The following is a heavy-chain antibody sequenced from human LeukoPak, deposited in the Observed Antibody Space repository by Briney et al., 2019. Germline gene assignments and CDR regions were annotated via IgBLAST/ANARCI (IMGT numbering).Heavy chain of an antibody. CDR1: GFTVSSNY. Sequence: GGSLRLSCAASGFTVSSNYMSWVRQAPGKGLVWVSRINGDGSSTNYADSVKGRFTISRDNAKNTLYLQVNSLRAEDTAVYYCARGPNYYDSTGMSDWGQGTLVTVSS. D-gene: IGHD3-22*01. V-gene: IGHV3-74*01. J-gene: IGHJ4*02. CDR2: INGDGSST. CDR3: ARGPNYYDSTGMSD.